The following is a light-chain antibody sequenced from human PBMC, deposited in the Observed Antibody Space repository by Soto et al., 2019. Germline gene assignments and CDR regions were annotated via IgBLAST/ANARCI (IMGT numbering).Light chain of an antibody. CDR1: SSDVGGYNY. CDR2: DVS. J-gene: IGLJ2*01. Sequence: QSALTQPRSVSGSPGQSVTISCTGTSSDVGGYNYVSWYQKYPGKAPRLMIYDVSKRPSGFPDRFSGSKSGNTASLTISGLQAEDEADYYCCSHAGSFTLVFGGGTKLTVL. CDR3: CSHAGSFTLV. V-gene: IGLV2-11*01.